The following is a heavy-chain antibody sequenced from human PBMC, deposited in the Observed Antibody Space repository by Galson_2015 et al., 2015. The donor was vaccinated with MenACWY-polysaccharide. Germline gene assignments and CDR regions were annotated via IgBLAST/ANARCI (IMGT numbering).Heavy chain of an antibody. CDR1: GFSLSTSGVG. V-gene: IGHV2-5*02. J-gene: IGHJ4*02. CDR2: IYWDDDK. Sequence: PALVTPTQTLTLTCTFSGFSLSTSGVGVGWIRQPPGKALEWLALIYWDDDKRYSPSLKSRLTITKDTSKNQVVLTMTNMDPVDTATYYCAHVGGDTAMAHPDYWGQGTLVTVSS. CDR3: AHVGGDTAMAHPDY. D-gene: IGHD5-18*01.